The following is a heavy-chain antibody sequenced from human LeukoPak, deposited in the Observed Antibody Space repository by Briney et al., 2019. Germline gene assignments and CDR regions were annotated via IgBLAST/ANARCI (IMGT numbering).Heavy chain of an antibody. J-gene: IGHJ6*03. D-gene: IGHD2-21*02. V-gene: IGHV4-61*02. CDR1: GGSISSGSYY. CDR2: IYTSGST. CDR3: ARNGAWLTDYYYYMDV. Sequence: SETLSLTCTVSGGSISSGSYYWSWIRQPAGKGLEWIGRIYTSGSTNYNPSLKSRVTISVDTSKNQFSLKLSSVTAADTAVYYCARNGAWLTDYYYYMDVWGKGTTVTISS.